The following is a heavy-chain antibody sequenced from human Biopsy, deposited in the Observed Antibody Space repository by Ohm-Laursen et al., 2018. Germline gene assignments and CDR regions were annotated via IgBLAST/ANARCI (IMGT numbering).Heavy chain of an antibody. J-gene: IGHJ4*02. Sequence: SQTLSLTCTVSGVPINTGGYYWTWIRQHPGTGLEWIGYIHYSGNTLYNPSLKSRLTISVDTSRNQFSLKLTSVTAADTALYYCTRAGGGKIYGLRGRGTLVTVSS. CDR1: GVPINTGGYY. V-gene: IGHV4-31*03. CDR2: IHYSGNT. D-gene: IGHD3-16*01. CDR3: TRAGGGKIYGL.